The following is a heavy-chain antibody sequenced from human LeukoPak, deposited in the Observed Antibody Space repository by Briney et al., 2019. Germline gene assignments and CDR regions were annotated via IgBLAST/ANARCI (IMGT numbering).Heavy chain of an antibody. J-gene: IGHJ4*02. V-gene: IGHV3-23*01. CDR3: ASAVVRAREIH. CDR1: GFTFNNYA. D-gene: IGHD3-10*01. CDR2: ISGSGAST. Sequence: GGSLRLSCAVSGFTFNNYAMSWVRQPQGKGLEWVSAISGSGASTYYADSVEGRFTISRDNSKHTLYVQMNSLRAEDTAVYYCASAVVRAREIHWGQGTLVTVSS.